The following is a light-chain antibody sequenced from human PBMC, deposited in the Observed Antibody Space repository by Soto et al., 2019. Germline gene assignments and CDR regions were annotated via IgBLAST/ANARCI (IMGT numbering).Light chain of an antibody. CDR2: DVS. Sequence: QSVLTQPASVSGSPGQSITISCTGTSSDVGGYNYVSWYQQHPGKAPKLMIFDVSNRPSGVSNRFSGSKSGNTASLTISGLQADDEADYYCSSYTSSSKVVFGAGTQLTVL. J-gene: IGLJ2*01. CDR1: SSDVGGYNY. CDR3: SSYTSSSKVV. V-gene: IGLV2-14*01.